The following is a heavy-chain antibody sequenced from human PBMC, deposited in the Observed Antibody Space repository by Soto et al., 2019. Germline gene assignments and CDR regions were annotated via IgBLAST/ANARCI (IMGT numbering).Heavy chain of an antibody. Sequence: GGSLGLSCAVSGFTFRNFAMNLVRQAPGKGLEWVSSISSTGGSIYYSESLKGRFTVSRDNAQNFLYLQMNRLRVEDTAVYYCARAAREMATTPHGYWGQGTLVTVSS. J-gene: IGHJ4*02. CDR1: GFTFRNFA. V-gene: IGHV3-21*06. D-gene: IGHD5-12*01. CDR3: ARAAREMATTPHGY. CDR2: ISSTGGSI.